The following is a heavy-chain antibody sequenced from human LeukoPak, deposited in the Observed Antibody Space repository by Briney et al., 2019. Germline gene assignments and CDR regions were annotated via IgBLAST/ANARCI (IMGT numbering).Heavy chain of an antibody. V-gene: IGHV3-53*05. CDR1: GFTVSSNY. J-gene: IGHJ4*02. CDR2: IYSGGST. D-gene: IGHD6-25*01. Sequence: GGSLRLSCAASGFTVSSNYMSWVRQAPGKGLEWVSVIYSGGSTYYADSVKGRFTISRDNSKNTLYLQMNSLRAEDTAVYYCARVATTSNPPQRPFDYWGQGTLVTVSS. CDR3: ARVATTSNPPQRPFDY.